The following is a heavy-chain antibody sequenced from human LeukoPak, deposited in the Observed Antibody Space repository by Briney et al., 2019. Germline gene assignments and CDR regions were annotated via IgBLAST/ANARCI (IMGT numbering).Heavy chain of an antibody. V-gene: IGHV3-30*02. CDR2: IRYDGSNK. D-gene: IGHD5-18*01. Sequence: PGGSPRLSCAASGFTFSSYGMHWVRQAPGKGLEWVAFIRYDGSNKYYADSVKGRFTISRDNSKNTLYLQMNSLRAEDTAVYYCAKRDTAMVTGSLFDYWGQGTLVTVSS. CDR1: GFTFSSYG. J-gene: IGHJ4*02. CDR3: AKRDTAMVTGSLFDY.